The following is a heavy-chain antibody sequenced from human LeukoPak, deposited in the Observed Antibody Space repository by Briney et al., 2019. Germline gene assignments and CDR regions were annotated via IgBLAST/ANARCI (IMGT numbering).Heavy chain of an antibody. Sequence: GGSLRLSCEASGFNFSPYGMNWVRQAQGQGLEWVSYISGSTRIIYYGDSVKGRFTIARDNARKTLYLQMNSLRAEDTAVYFCARDSDYVRGTFDGLDVWGLGTTVTVSS. CDR2: ISGSTRII. V-gene: IGHV3-48*01. D-gene: IGHD3-16*01. CDR1: GFNFSPYG. CDR3: ARDSDYVRGTFDGLDV. J-gene: IGHJ6*02.